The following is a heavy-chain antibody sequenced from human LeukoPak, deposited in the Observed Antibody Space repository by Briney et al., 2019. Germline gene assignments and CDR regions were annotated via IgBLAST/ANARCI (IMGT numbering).Heavy chain of an antibody. CDR2: IYYSGST. Sequence: SETLSLTCTVSGGSISSSSYYWGWIRQPPGKGLEWIGSIYYSGSTYYNPSLKSRVTISVDTSKNQFSLKLSSVTAADTAVYYCARATPTQDYWGQGTLVTVFS. V-gene: IGHV4-39*07. D-gene: IGHD4-17*01. CDR3: ARATPTQDY. CDR1: GGSISSSSYY. J-gene: IGHJ4*02.